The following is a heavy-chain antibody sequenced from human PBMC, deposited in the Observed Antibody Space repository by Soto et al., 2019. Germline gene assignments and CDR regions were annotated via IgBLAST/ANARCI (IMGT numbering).Heavy chain of an antibody. V-gene: IGHV3-74*01. D-gene: IGHD3-10*01. CDR1: GFIFKMYW. Sequence: MRLSCAASGFIFKMYWMHWVRQSPGKGLLWISRIYNDGTYSDYADSVRGRFTISRDNVKDTLYLQMNNLRAEDSGLYYCTRGPRPISTGTGAYWGQGTQVTVSS. J-gene: IGHJ4*02. CDR3: TRGPRPISTGTGAY. CDR2: IYNDGTYS.